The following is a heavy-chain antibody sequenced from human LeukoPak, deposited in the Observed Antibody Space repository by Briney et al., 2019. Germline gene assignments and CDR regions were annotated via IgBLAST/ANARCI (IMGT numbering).Heavy chain of an antibody. V-gene: IGHV4-59*08. D-gene: IGHD5-12*01. CDR2: IYNSANT. CDR1: GASITNYY. Sequence: SETLSLTCTASGASITNYYWNWIRQPAGKGLEWIGNIYNSANTHYNPSLKTRITMSVDTSKNQFSLKLNSVTAADTGIYYCARHSRSAYTGYENAFDIWGQGTMVTVSS. J-gene: IGHJ3*02. CDR3: ARHSRSAYTGYENAFDI.